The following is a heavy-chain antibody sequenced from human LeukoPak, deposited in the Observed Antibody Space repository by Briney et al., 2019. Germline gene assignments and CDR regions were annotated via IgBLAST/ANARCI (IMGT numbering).Heavy chain of an antibody. CDR3: AADCSSTSCYAAGAFDI. CDR2: IVVGSGNT. Sequence: GASVKVSCKASGFTFTSSAMQWVRQARGQRLEWIGWIVVGSGNTNYAQKFKERVTITRDMSTSTAYMELSSLRSEDTAVYYCAADCSSTSCYAAGAFDIWGQGTMVTVSS. J-gene: IGHJ3*02. D-gene: IGHD2-2*01. V-gene: IGHV1-58*02. CDR1: GFTFTSSA.